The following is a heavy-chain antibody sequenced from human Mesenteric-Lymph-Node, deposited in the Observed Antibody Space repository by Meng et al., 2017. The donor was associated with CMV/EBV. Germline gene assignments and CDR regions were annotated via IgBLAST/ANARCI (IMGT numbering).Heavy chain of an antibody. CDR1: GGSISSYY. J-gene: IGHJ4*02. CDR3: ARDNGRRFYDWNDRGNFDL. V-gene: IGHV4-34*01. Sequence: LRLSCTVSGGSISSYYWSWIRQPPGKGLEWIGEINHSGSTYYNPSLKSRVTISIDTSKNQFSLKLSSVTAADTAVFYCARDNGRRFYDWNDRGNFDLWGQGTLVTVSS. D-gene: IGHD1-20*01. CDR2: INHSGST.